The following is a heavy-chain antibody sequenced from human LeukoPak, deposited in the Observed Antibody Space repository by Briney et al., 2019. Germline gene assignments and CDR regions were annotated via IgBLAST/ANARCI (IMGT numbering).Heavy chain of an antibody. J-gene: IGHJ6*04. CDR2: IKKDGSGI. CDR3: AGGSSMNV. V-gene: IGHV3-7*03. D-gene: IGHD1-26*01. Sequence: SGGSLRLSCAGFECPFSDSWMYWVRQAPGKGLEGVANIKKDGSGISYVDSVQGRFIISRDNAKNSLYLQMNSLRVEDTAVYFCAGGSSMNVWGKGTAVTVSS. CDR1: ECPFSDSW.